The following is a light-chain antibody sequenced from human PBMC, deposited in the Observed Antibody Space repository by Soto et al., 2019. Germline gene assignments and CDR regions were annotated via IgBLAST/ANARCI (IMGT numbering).Light chain of an antibody. CDR3: QQYDNWPWT. Sequence: EIVLTQSPVTLSLSPGGRATLSCRASQSISDTLAWYQQKPGQAPRLLIHGASTRAPGFPARFSGSGSGTDFTLTISSLQSEDFAVYYCQQYDNWPWTFGQGTKVDI. V-gene: IGKV3-15*01. CDR2: GAS. CDR1: QSISDT. J-gene: IGKJ1*01.